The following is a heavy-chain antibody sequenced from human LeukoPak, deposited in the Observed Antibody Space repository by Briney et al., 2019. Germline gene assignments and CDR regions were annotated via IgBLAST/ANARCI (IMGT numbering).Heavy chain of an antibody. J-gene: IGHJ5*02. Sequence: GGCLRLSCAASGFTFSSYAMSWVRQAPGKGLEWVSAISGSGGSTYYADSVKGLFTIARDNSKNTLYLQMNSLRAEDTAVYYCAKDPPLYSSGWFPLWGQGTLVTVSS. D-gene: IGHD6-19*01. V-gene: IGHV3-23*01. CDR2: ISGSGGST. CDR3: AKDPPLYSSGWFPL. CDR1: GFTFSSYA.